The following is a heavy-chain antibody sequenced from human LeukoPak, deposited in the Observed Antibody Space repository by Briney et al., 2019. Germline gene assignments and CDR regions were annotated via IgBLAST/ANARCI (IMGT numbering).Heavy chain of an antibody. J-gene: IGHJ4*02. D-gene: IGHD3-22*01. Sequence: GGSLRLSCAASGFTFSSYAMHWVRQAPGKGLEWVAVISYDGSNKYYADSVKGRFTISRDNSKNTLYLQMNSLRAEDTAVYYCASGTRNYYDSSGPFDYWGQGTLVTVSS. CDR3: ASGTRNYYDSSGPFDY. CDR1: GFTFSSYA. V-gene: IGHV3-30-3*01. CDR2: ISYDGSNK.